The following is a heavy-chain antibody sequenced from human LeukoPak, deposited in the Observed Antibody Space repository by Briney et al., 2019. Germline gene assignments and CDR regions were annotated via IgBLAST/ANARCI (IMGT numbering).Heavy chain of an antibody. D-gene: IGHD3-10*01. CDR1: GYRFTTYW. CDR3: ARRMVRGVISSPFDY. V-gene: IGHV5-51*01. J-gene: IGHJ4*02. CDR2: IYPGDSDT. Sequence: GASLKISCKGSGYRFTTYWIGWVRQMPGKGLEWRGIIYPGDSDTRYSPSFQGQVTISADKSISTAYLQWSSLKASDTAMYYCARRMVRGVISSPFDYWGQGTLVTVSS.